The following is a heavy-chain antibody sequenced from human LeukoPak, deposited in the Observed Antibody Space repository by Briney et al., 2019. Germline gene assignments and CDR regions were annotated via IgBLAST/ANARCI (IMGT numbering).Heavy chain of an antibody. CDR3: ARAHYYDSSGFRHDAFDI. J-gene: IGHJ3*02. V-gene: IGHV4-34*01. CDR1: GGSISGYY. Sequence: SETLSLTCTVSGGSISGYYWSWIRQPPGKGLEWIGEINHSGSTNYNPSLKSRVTISVDTSKNQFSLKLSSVTAADTAVYYCARAHYYDSSGFRHDAFDIWGQGTMVTVSS. D-gene: IGHD3-22*01. CDR2: INHSGST.